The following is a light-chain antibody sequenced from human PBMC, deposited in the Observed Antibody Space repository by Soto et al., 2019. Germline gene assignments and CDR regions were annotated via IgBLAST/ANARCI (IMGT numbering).Light chain of an antibody. CDR3: QQYNSYSRT. CDR2: DAS. V-gene: IGKV1-5*01. CDR1: QSISSW. Sequence: DIQMPQSPSTLSASVGDRVTITCRASQSISSWLAWYQQKPGKAPKLLIYDASSLESGVPSRFSGSGSGTEFTLTISSLQPDDFATYYCQQYNSYSRTVGQGTKVDIK. J-gene: IGKJ1*01.